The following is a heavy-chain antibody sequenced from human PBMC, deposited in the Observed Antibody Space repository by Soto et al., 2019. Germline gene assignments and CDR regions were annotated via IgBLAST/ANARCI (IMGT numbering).Heavy chain of an antibody. Sequence: ASVKVSCKASGYTFTGYYMHWVRQAPGQGPEWMGWINPNSGGTNYAQKFQGWVTMTRDTSISTAYMELSMVRFDDTAVYYCARGAWMYYYGSSGYYYPHYFDYWGQGTMVTVSS. V-gene: IGHV1-2*04. D-gene: IGHD3-22*01. J-gene: IGHJ4*02. CDR1: GYTFTGYY. CDR2: INPNSGGT. CDR3: ARGAWMYYYGSSGYYYPHYFDY.